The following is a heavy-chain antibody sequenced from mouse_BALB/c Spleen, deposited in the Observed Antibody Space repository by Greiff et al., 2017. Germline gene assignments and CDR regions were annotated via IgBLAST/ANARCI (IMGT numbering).Heavy chain of an antibody. V-gene: IGHV5-17*02. CDR2: ISSGSSTI. CDR1: GFTFSSFG. D-gene: IGHD2-3*01. Sequence: EVQGVESGGGLVQPGGSRKLSCAASGFTFSSFGMHWVRQAPEKGLEWVAYISSGSSTIYYADTVKGRFTISRDNPKNTLFLQMTSLRSEDTAMYYCARSRPDGYYYFDYWGQGTTLTVSS. J-gene: IGHJ2*01. CDR3: ARSRPDGYYYFDY.